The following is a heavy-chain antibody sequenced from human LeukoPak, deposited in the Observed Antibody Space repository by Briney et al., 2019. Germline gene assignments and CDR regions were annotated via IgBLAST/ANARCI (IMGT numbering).Heavy chain of an antibody. CDR3: ARVHSNYESWFDY. CDR1: GFTFSSYA. CDR2: ISGSGGST. D-gene: IGHD4-11*01. Sequence: GGSLRLSCAASGFTFSSYAMSWVRQAPGKGLEWVSAISGSGGSTYYADSVKGRFTISRDNSKNTLYLQMNSLRAEDTAVYYCARVHSNYESWFDYWGQGTLVTVSS. V-gene: IGHV3-23*01. J-gene: IGHJ4*02.